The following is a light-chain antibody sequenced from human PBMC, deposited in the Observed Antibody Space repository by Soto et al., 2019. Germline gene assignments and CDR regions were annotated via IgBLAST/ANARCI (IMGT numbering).Light chain of an antibody. Sequence: QSPGTLSLSPGEGATLSCRASEPIRNNYLAWYQQKPGQAPRLLIYGASVRATGVPDRFSGSGSGTDFTLTISRLEPEDFAVYYCQQYTSSLNTFGQGTRLEIK. CDR2: GAS. CDR1: EPIRNNY. J-gene: IGKJ5*01. V-gene: IGKV3-20*01. CDR3: QQYTSSLNT.